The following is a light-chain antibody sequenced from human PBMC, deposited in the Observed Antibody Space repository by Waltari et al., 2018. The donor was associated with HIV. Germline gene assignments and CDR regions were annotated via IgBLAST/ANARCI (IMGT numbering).Light chain of an antibody. V-gene: IGLV3-9*01. J-gene: IGLJ1*01. CDR2: RNT. CDR3: HVWDRATGV. CDR1: NIGSKN. Sequence: SYELTQPLSVSVALGQTARITCGGDNIGSKNVHWYQQKPGQAPVLVIYRNTNRPSGIPGRFSGANSGNTATLTITRAQVGDEADYDCHVWDRATGVFGTGTTVTVL.